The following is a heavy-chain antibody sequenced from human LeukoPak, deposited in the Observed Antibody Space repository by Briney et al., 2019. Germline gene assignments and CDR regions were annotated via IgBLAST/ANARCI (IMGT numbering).Heavy chain of an antibody. V-gene: IGHV4-59*01. CDR2: IYYSGST. D-gene: IGHD2-21*01. CDR3: ARGREYCGGDCYSTFDY. Sequence: SETLSLTCTVSGGSISSYYWSWIRQPPGKGLEWIGYIYYSGSTNYNPSLKSRVTISVDTSKNQFSLKLSSVTAADTAVYYCARGREYCGGDCYSTFDYWGQGTLATVSS. J-gene: IGHJ4*02. CDR1: GGSISSYY.